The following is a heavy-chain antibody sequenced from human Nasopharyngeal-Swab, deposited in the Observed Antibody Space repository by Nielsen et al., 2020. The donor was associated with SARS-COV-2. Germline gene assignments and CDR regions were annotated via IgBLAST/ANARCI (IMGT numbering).Heavy chain of an antibody. CDR2: IKQDGSEK. CDR1: GFTFSSYW. D-gene: IGHD6-13*01. J-gene: IGHJ6*03. V-gene: IGHV3-7*01. Sequence: GESLKISCAASGFTFSSYWMSWVRQAPGKGLEWVANIKQDGSEKYYVDSVKGRFTISRDNAKNSLYLQMNSLRAEDTAVYYCATSDSSSWYYYYYMDVWGKGTTVTVSS. CDR3: ATSDSSSWYYYYYMDV.